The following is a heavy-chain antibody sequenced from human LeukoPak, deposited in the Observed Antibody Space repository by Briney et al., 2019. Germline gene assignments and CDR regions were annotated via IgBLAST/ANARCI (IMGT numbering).Heavy chain of an antibody. Sequence: GGSLRLSCAASGFTVSSKYMNWVRQAPGKGLEWVSVISSAGSTYYADSVKGRFTISRDNSKNTLYLQMNSLRAEDTAVYYCASTDGYNSLDYWGQGTLVTVSS. CDR2: ISSAGST. D-gene: IGHD5-24*01. CDR1: GFTVSSKY. CDR3: ASTDGYNSLDY. J-gene: IGHJ4*02. V-gene: IGHV3-53*01.